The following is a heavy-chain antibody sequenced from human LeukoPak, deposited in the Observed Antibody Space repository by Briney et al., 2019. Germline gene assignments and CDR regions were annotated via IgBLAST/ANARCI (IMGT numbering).Heavy chain of an antibody. Sequence: GGSLRLSCAASGFTFSNSAMSWVRQAPGKGLEWVSTLSGSGITTYYADSVKGRFTISRDNSKNTLYLQMNNLRADDTALYYCARGRPGHYFDYWGQGTLVTVSS. J-gene: IGHJ4*02. CDR1: GFTFSNSA. V-gene: IGHV3-23*01. CDR3: ARGRPGHYFDY. CDR2: LSGSGITT.